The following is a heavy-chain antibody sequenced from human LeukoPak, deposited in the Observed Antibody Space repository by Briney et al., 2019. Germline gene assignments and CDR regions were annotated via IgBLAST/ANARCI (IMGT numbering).Heavy chain of an antibody. V-gene: IGHV1-46*01. J-gene: IGHJ4*02. D-gene: IGHD7-27*01. CDR1: GYTFTSYY. Sequence: ASVKASCKASGYTFTSYYMHWVRQAPGQGLEWMGIINPSGGSTSYAQKFQGRVTMTRDTSTSTVYMELRSLRSDDTAVYYCARDKSWGPYYFDYWGQGTLVTVSS. CDR2: INPSGGST. CDR3: ARDKSWGPYYFDY.